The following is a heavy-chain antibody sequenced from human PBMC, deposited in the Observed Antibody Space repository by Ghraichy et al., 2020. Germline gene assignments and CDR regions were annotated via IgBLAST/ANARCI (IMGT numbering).Heavy chain of an antibody. J-gene: IGHJ3*02. CDR1: GASISSTTYY. CDR2: ISYSGNT. Sequence: SETLSLTCTVSGASISSTTYYWDWIRQPPGKGLEWIGSISYSGNTYYSPSLKSRVTMSVDTSRNQFSLELSSVTAADTAVYYCARPLTSGTPWDGIDICGQGTMVTVSS. CDR3: ARPLTSGTPWDGIDI. D-gene: IGHD3-10*01. V-gene: IGHV4-39*01.